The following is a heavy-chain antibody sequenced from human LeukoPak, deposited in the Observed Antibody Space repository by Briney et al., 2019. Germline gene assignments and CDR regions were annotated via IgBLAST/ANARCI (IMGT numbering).Heavy chain of an antibody. V-gene: IGHV3-23*01. CDR1: GFIVSGDF. Sequence: PGGSPRLSCAASGFIVSGDFMSWVRQAPGKGLEWVSAISGSGGSTYYADSVKGRFTISRDNSKNTLYLQMNSLRAEDTAVYYCAKGLTYYYGSGSYSGLDYWGQGTLVTVSS. CDR3: AKGLTYYYGSGSYSGLDY. D-gene: IGHD3-10*01. J-gene: IGHJ4*02. CDR2: ISGSGGST.